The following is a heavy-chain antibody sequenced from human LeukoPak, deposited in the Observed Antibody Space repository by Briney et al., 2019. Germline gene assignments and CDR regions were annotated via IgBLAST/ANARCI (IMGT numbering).Heavy chain of an antibody. J-gene: IGHJ4*02. CDR2: INPNSGGT. CDR3: ARRRGDCSGDSCRLRYFDY. V-gene: IGHV1-2*02. CDR1: GYTFTGYY. Sequence: ASVKVSCKASGYTFTGYYMHWVRQAPGQGLEWMGWINPNSGGTNYAQKFQGRVTMTRDTSISTAFMELSRLKSDDTAVYYCARRRGDCSGDSCRLRYFDYWGQGTLVTVSS. D-gene: IGHD2-15*01.